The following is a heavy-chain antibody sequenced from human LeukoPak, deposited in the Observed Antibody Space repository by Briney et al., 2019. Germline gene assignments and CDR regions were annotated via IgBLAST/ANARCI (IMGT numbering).Heavy chain of an antibody. CDR1: GYSFTSYW. D-gene: IGHD4-17*01. J-gene: IGHJ4*02. CDR2: IDPSDAYT. V-gene: IGHV5-10-1*01. CDR3: ARQSYGDYVSY. Sequence: GEPLRISCKASGYSFTSYWISWVRQMPGKGVEWMGRIDPSDAYTNYSPSFQGHVTISADKSIRTACLQWSSLKASDTAMYYCARQSYGDYVSYWGQGTLVTVSS.